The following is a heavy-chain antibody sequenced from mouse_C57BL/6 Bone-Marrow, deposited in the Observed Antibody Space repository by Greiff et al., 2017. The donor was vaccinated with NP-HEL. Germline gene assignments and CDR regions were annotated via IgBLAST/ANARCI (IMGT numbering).Heavy chain of an antibody. CDR1: GYSFTSYY. J-gene: IGHJ4*01. V-gene: IGHV1-66*01. CDR2: IYPGSGNT. D-gene: IGHD1-1*01. Sequence: VQLQQSGPELVKPGASVKISCKASGYSFTSYYIHWVKQRPGQGLEWIGWIYPGSGNTKYNEKFKGKATLTADTSSSTAYMQLSSLTSEDSEGYDFARGRSYGPKAMDYWGQGTSVTVSS. CDR3: ARGRSYGPKAMDY.